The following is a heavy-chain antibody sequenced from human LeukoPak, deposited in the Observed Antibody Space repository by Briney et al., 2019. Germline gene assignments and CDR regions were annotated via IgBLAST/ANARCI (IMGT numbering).Heavy chain of an antibody. J-gene: IGHJ2*01. CDR3: AGTPVSYWHFDL. D-gene: IGHD5/OR15-5a*01. Sequence: PSETLSLTCTVSGGSISSYYWSWIRQPPGKGLEWIAYIYYSGSANYSPSLKTRVTISVDTSRDQFSLNLSSVTAADTAVYYCAGTPVSYWHFDLWGRGTLVTVSS. CDR2: IYYSGSA. CDR1: GGSISSYY. V-gene: IGHV4-59*08.